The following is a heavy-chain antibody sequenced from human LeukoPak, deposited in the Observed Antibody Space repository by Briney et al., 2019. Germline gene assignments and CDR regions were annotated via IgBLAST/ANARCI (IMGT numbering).Heavy chain of an antibody. D-gene: IGHD4-11*01. J-gene: IGHJ4*02. V-gene: IGHV4-39*07. CDR3: ARGPTTMTRAFDY. Sequence: SETLSLTCTVSGGSISSSSYYWGWIRQPPGKGLEWIGSIYYTGSTYYNPSLKSRVTTSVDTSKNQFSLKLSSVTAADTAVYYCARGPTTMTRAFDYWGQGTLVTVSS. CDR2: IYYTGST. CDR1: GGSISSSSYY.